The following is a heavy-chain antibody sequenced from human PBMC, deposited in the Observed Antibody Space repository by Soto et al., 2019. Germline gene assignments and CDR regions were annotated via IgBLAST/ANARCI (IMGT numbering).Heavy chain of an antibody. CDR3: SKTTVPQLYWFDP. D-gene: IGHD4-17*01. V-gene: IGHV3-30*18. Sequence: QVQLVESGGGVVQPGRSLRLSCAASGFTFSSYGMHWVRQAPGKGLEWGAFISYDGSNKYYADSGKGRFTISRDNSKNTLYLQMNSLRAEDTAVYYCSKTTVPQLYWFDPWGQGTLVTVS. CDR1: GFTFSSYG. CDR2: ISYDGSNK. J-gene: IGHJ5*02.